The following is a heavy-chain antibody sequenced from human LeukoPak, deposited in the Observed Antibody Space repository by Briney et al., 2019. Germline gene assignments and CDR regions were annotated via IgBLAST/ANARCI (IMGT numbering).Heavy chain of an antibody. CDR1: GFTFSSYA. J-gene: IGHJ6*03. CDR2: ISYDGSNK. V-gene: IGHV3-30*04. D-gene: IGHD3-10*01. CDR3: ARVFDSGSQAYFYYMDV. Sequence: GGSLRLSCAASGFTFSSYAMHWVRQAPGKGLEWVALISYDGSNKYYADSVKGRFTISRDNAKNSLYLQMNSLRAEDTAVYYCARVFDSGSQAYFYYMDVWGKGTTVTIFS.